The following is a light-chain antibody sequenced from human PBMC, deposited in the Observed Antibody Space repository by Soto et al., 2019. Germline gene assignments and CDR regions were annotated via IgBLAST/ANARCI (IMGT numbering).Light chain of an antibody. J-gene: IGKJ3*01. CDR3: QHYGGSFS. CDR2: NTS. CDR1: QSINSKS. V-gene: IGKV3-20*01. Sequence: EIVLTQSPGTLSLSPGEGATVSCRVSQSINSKSLVWYQRKFGQAPSLLIYNTSSRATGIPDRFSGSGSGTDFTLSISRLEPEYFAVYYCQHYGGSFSFGPGTKVDFK.